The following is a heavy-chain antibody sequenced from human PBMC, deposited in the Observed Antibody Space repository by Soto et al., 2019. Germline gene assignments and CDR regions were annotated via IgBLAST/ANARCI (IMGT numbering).Heavy chain of an antibody. CDR3: VRFSGIPV. CDR2: INPKSGGT. V-gene: IGHV1-2*02. Sequence: KVACKTSGDTFTANNIHWVRQAPEQRLEWMGWINPKSGGTNYPQNFQGRLTITRDTSATTLYMELSSLRSEDTTVYYCVRFSGIPVWGQGTLVTVSS. J-gene: IGHJ4*02. D-gene: IGHD1-1*01. CDR1: GDTFTANN.